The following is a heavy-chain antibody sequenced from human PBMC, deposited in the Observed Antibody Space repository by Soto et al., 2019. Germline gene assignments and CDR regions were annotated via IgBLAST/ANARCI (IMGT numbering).Heavy chain of an antibody. Sequence: QVQLVQSGAEVKKPGSSVKVSCKASGGTFSSYAISWVRQAPGQGLEWMGGIIPIIGTANYAQKFQGRVTITADESTSTAYRGLSSLRSEDTAVYYRARVHESYGDPGVYWGQGTLVTVSS. CDR2: IIPIIGTA. CDR3: ARVHESYGDPGVY. D-gene: IGHD4-17*01. CDR1: GGTFSSYA. V-gene: IGHV1-69*12. J-gene: IGHJ4*02.